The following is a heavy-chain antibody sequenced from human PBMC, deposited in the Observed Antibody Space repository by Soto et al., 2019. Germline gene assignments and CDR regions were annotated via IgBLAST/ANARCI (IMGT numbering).Heavy chain of an antibody. Sequence: SETLSLTCTVSGGSISSGGYYWSWIRQHPGKGLEWIGYIYYSGSTYYNPSLKSRVTISVDTSKNQFSLKLSSVTAADTAVYYCARDRAPQDYDFWSYYDYYGMDVWGQGTTVTVYS. V-gene: IGHV4-31*03. CDR1: GGSISSGGYY. J-gene: IGHJ6*02. D-gene: IGHD3-3*01. CDR2: IYYSGST. CDR3: ARDRAPQDYDFWSYYDYYGMDV.